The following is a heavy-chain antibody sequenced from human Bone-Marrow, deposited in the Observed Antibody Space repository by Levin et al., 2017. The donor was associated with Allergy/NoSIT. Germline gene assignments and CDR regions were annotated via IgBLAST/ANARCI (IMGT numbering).Heavy chain of an antibody. Sequence: PSETLSLTCAVSGGSISSGGYSWSWIRQPPGKGLEWIGYIYHSGSTYYNPSLKSRVTISVDRSKNQFSLKLSSVTAADTAVYYCARVKGGVGDYGDYWYYFDYWGQGTLVTVSS. J-gene: IGHJ4*02. CDR3: ARVKGGVGDYGDYWYYFDY. CDR1: GGSISSGGYS. CDR2: IYHSGST. V-gene: IGHV4-30-2*01. D-gene: IGHD4-17*01.